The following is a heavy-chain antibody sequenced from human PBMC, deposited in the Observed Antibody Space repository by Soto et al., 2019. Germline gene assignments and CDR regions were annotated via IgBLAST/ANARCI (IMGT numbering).Heavy chain of an antibody. J-gene: IGHJ3*02. Sequence: GESLEISCKGSGYSFTSYWIGCVRQMPGKGLEWMGIIYPGDSDTRYSPSFQGQVTISADKYISTAYLQWSSLKASDTAMYYCARSIVVVVAATKSAFAIWGQGTMVTVS. CDR2: IYPGDSDT. CDR1: GYSFTSYW. V-gene: IGHV5-51*01. CDR3: ARSIVVVVAATKSAFAI. D-gene: IGHD2-15*01.